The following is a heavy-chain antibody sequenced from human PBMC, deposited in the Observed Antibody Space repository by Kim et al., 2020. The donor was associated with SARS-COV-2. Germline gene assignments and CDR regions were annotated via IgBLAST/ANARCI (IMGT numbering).Heavy chain of an antibody. D-gene: IGHD6-19*01. CDR3: AKWGRYIAVAGTRY. V-gene: IGHV3-23*01. J-gene: IGHJ4*02. Sequence: ADSVKGRFTISRDNSKNTLYLQMNSRRAEDTAVYYCAKWGRYIAVAGTRYWGQGTLVTVSS.